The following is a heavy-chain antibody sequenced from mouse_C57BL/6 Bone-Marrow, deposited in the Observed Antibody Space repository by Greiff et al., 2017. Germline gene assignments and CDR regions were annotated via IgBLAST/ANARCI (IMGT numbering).Heavy chain of an antibody. CDR2: IYPGSGST. Sequence: QVQLQQPGAELVKPGASVKMSCKASGYTFTSYWITWVKQRPGQGLEWIGDIYPGSGSTNYNEKFKSKATLTVDTSSSTAYMQLSSLTSEDSAVYYCARWYYDCDDWYFDVWGTGTTVTVSS. J-gene: IGHJ1*03. CDR1: GYTFTSYW. V-gene: IGHV1-55*01. D-gene: IGHD2-4*01. CDR3: ARWYYDCDDWYFDV.